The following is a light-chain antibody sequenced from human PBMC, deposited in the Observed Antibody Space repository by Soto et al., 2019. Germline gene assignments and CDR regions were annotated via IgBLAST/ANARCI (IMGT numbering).Light chain of an antibody. J-gene: IGKJ4*01. V-gene: IGKV1-9*01. CDR1: QGISSF. Sequence: IQLTQSPSSLSASVGDRVTITCRASQGISSFLAWFQQKPGKAPKLLIYAASTLQSGVPSRFSGSGSGTDFTLTISSLQPEDFATYYCQKLNSYPLTCGGGTKGDIK. CDR3: QKLNSYPLT. CDR2: AAS.